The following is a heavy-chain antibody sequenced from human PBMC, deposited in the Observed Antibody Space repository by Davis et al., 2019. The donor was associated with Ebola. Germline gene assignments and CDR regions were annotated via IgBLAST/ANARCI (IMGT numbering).Heavy chain of an antibody. D-gene: IGHD3-9*01. CDR2: INHSGST. CDR3: ARVSGYYDILTGYYPLFDY. J-gene: IGHJ4*02. Sequence: SETLSLTCAVYGGSFSGYYWSWIRQPPGKGLEWIGEINHSGSTNYNPSLKSRVTISVDTSKNQFSLKLSSVTAADTAVYYCARVSGYYDILTGYYPLFDYWGQGTLVTVSS. CDR1: GGSFSGYY. V-gene: IGHV4-34*01.